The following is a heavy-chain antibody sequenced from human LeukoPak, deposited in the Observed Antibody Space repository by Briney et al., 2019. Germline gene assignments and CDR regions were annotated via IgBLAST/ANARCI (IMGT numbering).Heavy chain of an antibody. V-gene: IGHV3-23*01. CDR3: AKLYGSGTYYNLFDY. CDR1: GFTFTNYA. D-gene: IGHD3-10*01. Sequence: PGGSLRLSCAASGFTFTNYAMSWVRQAPGKGLEWVSVLTGDGGTYYADSVKGRFTNSRDDSKNTLFLQMNSLRAEDTAVYYCAKLYGSGTYYNLFDYWGQGTLVTVSS. J-gene: IGHJ4*02. CDR2: LTGDGGT.